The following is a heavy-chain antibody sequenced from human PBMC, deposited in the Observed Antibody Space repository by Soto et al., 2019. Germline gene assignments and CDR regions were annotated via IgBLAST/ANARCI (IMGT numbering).Heavy chain of an antibody. CDR2: ISYTGSA. CDR3: ARVNYGDYYYGMDV. J-gene: IGHJ6*02. CDR1: GGSINYSY. D-gene: IGHD4-17*01. Sequence: QVQLQESGPGLVKPSETLSLTCTVSGGSINYSYLPWIRQPPGKGLEWIGYISYTGSANYNASLKSRLTISVDTSKNQFSLKLSSVTAADTALYYCARVNYGDYYYGMDVWGQGTTVTVSS. V-gene: IGHV4-59*01.